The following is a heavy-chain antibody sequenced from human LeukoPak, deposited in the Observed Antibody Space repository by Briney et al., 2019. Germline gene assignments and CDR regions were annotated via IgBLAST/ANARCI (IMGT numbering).Heavy chain of an antibody. Sequence: GESLKISCEGSGYIFSNYYIAWVRQMPGKGLEWMGIIYPGDSDTRYSPSFQGQVTISADKSISTAYLQWSSLKASDTAMYYCARAVIPEVYYDSSGYYQGYFDPWGQGTLVTVSS. V-gene: IGHV5-51*01. CDR1: GYIFSNYY. J-gene: IGHJ5*02. CDR3: ARAVIPEVYYDSSGYYQGYFDP. CDR2: IYPGDSDT. D-gene: IGHD3-22*01.